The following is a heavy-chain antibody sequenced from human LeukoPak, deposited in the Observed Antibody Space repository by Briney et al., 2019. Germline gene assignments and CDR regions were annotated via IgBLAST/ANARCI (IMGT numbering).Heavy chain of an antibody. Sequence: SETLSLTCAVSGASISTYYWSWFRQPPGTGLEWIGYIYYTGSTKYNPSLKSRASISVDTSKKQFSLRLSSVTAADTAVYYCTSLSSGTLFYWGQGTLVTVSS. J-gene: IGHJ4*02. CDR3: TSLSSGTLFY. CDR1: GASISTYY. V-gene: IGHV4-59*01. CDR2: IYYTGST. D-gene: IGHD3-10*01.